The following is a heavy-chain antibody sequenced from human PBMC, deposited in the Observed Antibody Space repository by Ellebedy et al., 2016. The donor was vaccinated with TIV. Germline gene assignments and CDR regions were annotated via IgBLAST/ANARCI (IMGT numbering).Heavy chain of an antibody. D-gene: IGHD3-10*01. J-gene: IGHJ4*02. CDR1: GFTFSSYS. CDR2: ISLSSSTI. Sequence: PGGSLRLSCAASGFTFSSYSMNWVRQAPGKGLEWVSHISLSSSTIYYADSVKGRFTIYRDNAKNSLSLQMNSLRDEDTAVYYCARGPRFGESSFDYWGQGTLVTVSS. CDR3: ARGPRFGESSFDY. V-gene: IGHV3-48*02.